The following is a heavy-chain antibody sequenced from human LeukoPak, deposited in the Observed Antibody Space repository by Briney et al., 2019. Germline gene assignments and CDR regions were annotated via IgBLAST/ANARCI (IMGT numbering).Heavy chain of an antibody. Sequence: ASVKVSCKASGYTFTSYGISWVRQAPGQGLEWMGWISAYNGNTNYAQKLQGRVTMTTDTSTSTAYMELRSLRSDDTAVYYCARAYDSSGYPPTYYYYMDVWGKGTTVTVSS. J-gene: IGHJ6*03. CDR1: GYTFTSYG. CDR3: ARAYDSSGYPPTYYYYMDV. CDR2: ISAYNGNT. D-gene: IGHD3-22*01. V-gene: IGHV1-18*01.